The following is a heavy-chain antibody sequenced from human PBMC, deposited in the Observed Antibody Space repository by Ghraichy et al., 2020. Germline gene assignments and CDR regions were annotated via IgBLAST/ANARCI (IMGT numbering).Heavy chain of an antibody. V-gene: IGHV4-59*01. J-gene: IGHJ6*02. D-gene: IGHD2-2*01. Sequence: SQTLSLTCTVSGGSISSYYWSWIRQPPGKGLEWIGYIYYSGSTNYNPSLKSRVTISVDTSKNQFSLKLSSVTAADTAVYYCARFVVVPAAIPGHYYYYGMDVWGQGTTVTVSS. CDR3: ARFVVVPAAIPGHYYYYGMDV. CDR1: GGSISSYY. CDR2: IYYSGST.